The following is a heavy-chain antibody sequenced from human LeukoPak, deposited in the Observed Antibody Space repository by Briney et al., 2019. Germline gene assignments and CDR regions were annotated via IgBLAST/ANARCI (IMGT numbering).Heavy chain of an antibody. CDR1: VYSFINYG. D-gene: IGHD3-10*01. V-gene: IGHV1-18*01. J-gene: IGHJ6*03. Sequence: GASVTVSCTPSVYSFINYGINWVRQAPGQGLEWMGWISPYNDNTNHAQNLQGRVTMTTDASTNTAYMELRSLRSDDTAVYYCARHAGSSSYYYYMDVWGQGTTVTVSS. CDR3: ARHAGSSSYYYYMDV. CDR2: ISPYNDNT.